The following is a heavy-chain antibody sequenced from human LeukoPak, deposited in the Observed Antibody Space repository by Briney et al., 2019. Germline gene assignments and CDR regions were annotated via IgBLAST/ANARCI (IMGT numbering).Heavy chain of an antibody. CDR3: AGDSSGYYPPAGYFQH. CDR1: GGSISSYY. J-gene: IGHJ1*01. CDR2: IYYTGIT. Sequence: PSETLSLTCTVSGGSISSYYWSWIRQPPGKGLEWIGYIYYTGITNYYNPSLESRVTISVDTSKNQFSLKLSSVTAADTAVYYCAGDSSGYYPPAGYFQHWGQGTLVTVSS. D-gene: IGHD3-22*01. V-gene: IGHV4-59*01.